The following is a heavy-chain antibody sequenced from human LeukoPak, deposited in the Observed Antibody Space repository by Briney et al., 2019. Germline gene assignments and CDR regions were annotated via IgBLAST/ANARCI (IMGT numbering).Heavy chain of an antibody. J-gene: IGHJ6*02. D-gene: IGHD3-3*01. CDR2: IYHSGST. CDR1: GGSFSGYY. CDR3: ARGNKARSGYYYDYYYGMDV. Sequence: PSETLSLTCAVYGGSFSGYYWSWIRQPPGKGLEWIGEIYHSGSTNYNPSLKSRVTISVDKSKNQFSLKLSSVTAADTAVYYCARGNKARSGYYYDYYYGMDVWGQGTTVTVSS. V-gene: IGHV4-34*01.